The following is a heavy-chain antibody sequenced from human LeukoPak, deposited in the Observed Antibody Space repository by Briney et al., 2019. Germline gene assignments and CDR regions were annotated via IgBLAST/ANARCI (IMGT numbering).Heavy chain of an antibody. V-gene: IGHV3-11*04. CDR1: GFTFSDYY. CDR3: AREGYDFWSGYPFDY. Sequence: RSGGSLRLSCAASGFTFSDYYMSWIRQAPGKGLEWVSYISSSGSTIYYADSVKGRFTISRDNAKNSLYLQMNSLRAEDTAVYYCAREGYDFWSGYPFDYWGQGTLVTVSS. J-gene: IGHJ4*02. D-gene: IGHD3-3*01. CDR2: ISSSGSTI.